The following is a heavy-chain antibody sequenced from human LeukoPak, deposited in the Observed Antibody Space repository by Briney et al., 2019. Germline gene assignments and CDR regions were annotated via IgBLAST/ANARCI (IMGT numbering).Heavy chain of an antibody. CDR1: GGTFSSYA. CDR2: IIPIFGTA. V-gene: IGHV1-69*05. D-gene: IGHD1-26*01. J-gene: IGHJ3*02. Sequence: SVKVSCKASGGTFSSYAISWVRQAPGQGLEWMGRIIPIFGTANYAQKFQGRVTITTDESTSTAYMELSSLRSEDTAVYYCARVSGCYSGAFDIWGQGTMVTVSS. CDR3: ARVSGCYSGAFDI.